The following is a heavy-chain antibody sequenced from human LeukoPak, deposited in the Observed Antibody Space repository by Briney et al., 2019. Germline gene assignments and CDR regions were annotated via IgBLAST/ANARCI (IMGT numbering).Heavy chain of an antibody. CDR2: ISPNSGGT. CDR3: ARDGSGSYYMRNWLDP. CDR1: GYTLTDYY. Sequence: ASVKVSCKASGYTLTDYYMHWVRQAPGQGLEWMGWISPNSGGTNYAQKFQGRVTMTRDTSISTAYMELSRLRSDDTAVYYCARDGSGSYYMRNWLDPWGQGTLVTVSS. D-gene: IGHD3-10*01. J-gene: IGHJ5*02. V-gene: IGHV1-2*02.